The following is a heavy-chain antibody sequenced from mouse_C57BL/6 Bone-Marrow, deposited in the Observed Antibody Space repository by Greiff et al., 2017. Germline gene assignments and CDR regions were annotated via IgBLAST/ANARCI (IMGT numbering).Heavy chain of an antibody. Sequence: LVESGAELARPGASVKLSCKASGYTFTSYGISWVKQRTGQGLEWIGEIYPRSGNTYYNEKFKGKATLTADKSSSTAYMELRSLTSEDSAVYFCARDGYYCYYFDYWGQGTTLTVSS. CDR1: GYTFTSYG. CDR3: ARDGYYCYYFDY. CDR2: IYPRSGNT. J-gene: IGHJ2*01. V-gene: IGHV1-81*01. D-gene: IGHD2-3*01.